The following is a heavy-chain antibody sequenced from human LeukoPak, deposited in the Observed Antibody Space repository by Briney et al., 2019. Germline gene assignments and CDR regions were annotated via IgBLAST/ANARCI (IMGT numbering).Heavy chain of an antibody. Sequence: ASVKVSCKASGYTFTSYDINWVRQATGQGLEWMGWMNPTSGNTGYAQKFQGRVTMTRNTSISTAYMELSSLRSEDTAVYYCARGKDSSGYYSFDYWGQGTLVTVSS. V-gene: IGHV1-8*01. CDR1: GYTFTSYD. CDR3: ARGKDSSGYYSFDY. CDR2: MNPTSGNT. J-gene: IGHJ4*02. D-gene: IGHD3-22*01.